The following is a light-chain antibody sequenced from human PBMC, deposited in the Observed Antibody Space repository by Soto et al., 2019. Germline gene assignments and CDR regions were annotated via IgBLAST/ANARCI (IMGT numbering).Light chain of an antibody. CDR3: QTWGTGPWV. CDR2: LNSDGSH. J-gene: IGLJ3*02. Sequence: QSVLTQSPSASASLGASVKLTCTLSSGHSTYAIAWHQQQPEKGPRYLMKLNSDGSHSKGDGIPDRFSGSSSGAERYLTISSLQSEDEADYYCQTWGTGPWVFGGGTKLPVL. V-gene: IGLV4-69*01. CDR1: SGHSTYA.